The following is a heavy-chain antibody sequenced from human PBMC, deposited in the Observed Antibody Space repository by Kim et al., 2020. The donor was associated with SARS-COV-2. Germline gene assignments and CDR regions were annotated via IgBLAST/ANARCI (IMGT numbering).Heavy chain of an antibody. CDR3: ARDFGRLPHYYYYYGMDV. D-gene: IGHD2-15*01. CDR1: GGSISSGGYY. CDR2: IYYSGST. Sequence: SETLSLTCTVSGGSISSGGYYWSWIRQHPGKGLEWIGYIYYSGSTYYNPSLKSRVTISVDTSKNQFSLKLSSVTAADTAVYYCARDFGRLPHYYYYYGMDVWGHGATVTVSS. J-gene: IGHJ6*02. V-gene: IGHV4-31*03.